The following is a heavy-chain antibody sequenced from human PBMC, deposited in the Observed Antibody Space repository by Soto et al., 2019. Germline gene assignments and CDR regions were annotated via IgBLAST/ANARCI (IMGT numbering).Heavy chain of an antibody. V-gene: IGHV1-69*01. Sequence: QVQLVQSGAEVKKPGSSVKVSCKASGGTFSSYAISWVRQAPGQGLEWMGGIIPIFGTANYAQKFQGRVTITADESTSTAYMELSSLRSEDTAVYYCARGNYYGSGSYYRYYYGMDVWGQGTTATVSS. CDR1: GGTFSSYA. D-gene: IGHD3-10*01. CDR2: IIPIFGTA. CDR3: ARGNYYGSGSYYRYYYGMDV. J-gene: IGHJ6*02.